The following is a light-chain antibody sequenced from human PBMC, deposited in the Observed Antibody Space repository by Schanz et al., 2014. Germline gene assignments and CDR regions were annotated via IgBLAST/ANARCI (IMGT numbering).Light chain of an antibody. Sequence: QSALTQPPSASGSPGQSVTISCTGTSSDVGAYNFVSWYQQIPGKAPKLIIYKVTQRPSGVPDRFSGSKSGNTASLTVSGLQADDEADYYCCSYAGRSLVFGGGTQLTVL. CDR2: KVT. J-gene: IGLJ2*01. CDR3: CSYAGRSLV. V-gene: IGLV2-8*01. CDR1: SSDVGAYNF.